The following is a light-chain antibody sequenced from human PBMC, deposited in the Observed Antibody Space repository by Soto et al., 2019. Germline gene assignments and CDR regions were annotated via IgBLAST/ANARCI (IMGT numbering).Light chain of an antibody. CDR1: SSDVGGYNY. Sequence: QSALTQPASVSGSPGQSTTISCTGTSSDVGGYNYVSWYQQHPGTAPKLLIYGVTNRPSGVSTRFSGSKSGNTASLTISGLQAEDEADYHCSSYTSASTLLYLFGTGTKVTVL. J-gene: IGLJ1*01. V-gene: IGLV2-14*01. CDR3: SSYTSASTLLYL. CDR2: GVT.